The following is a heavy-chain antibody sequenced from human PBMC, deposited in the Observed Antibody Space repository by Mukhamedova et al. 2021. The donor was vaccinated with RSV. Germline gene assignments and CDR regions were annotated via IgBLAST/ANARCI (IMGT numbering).Heavy chain of an antibody. Sequence: SFTSHPMNWVRQAPGQGLEWMGWISTKTGNPTYAQGFTGRFVFSLDTSVNTHYLQISSLKPEDTAVYYCARDEVTSRGYWPPFD. CDR2: ISTKTGNP. V-gene: IGHV7-4-1*02. CDR3: ARDEVTSRGYWPPFD. J-gene: IGHJ4*01. D-gene: IGHD2-8*02. CDR1: SFTSHP.